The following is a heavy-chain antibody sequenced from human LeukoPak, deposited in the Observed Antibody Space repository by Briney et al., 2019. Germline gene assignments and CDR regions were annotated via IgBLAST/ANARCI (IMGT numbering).Heavy chain of an antibody. D-gene: IGHD3-9*01. CDR2: IIPIFGTA. CDR1: GGTFSSYA. CDR3: AREMGYYDILTGYYTLYNWFDP. J-gene: IGHJ5*02. Sequence: SVKVSCKASGGTFSSYAISWVRQAPAQGLEWMGGIIPIFGTANYAQKFQGRVTITADESTSTAYMELSRLRSEDTAVYYCAREMGYYDILTGYYTLYNWFDPWGQGTLVTVSS. V-gene: IGHV1-69*13.